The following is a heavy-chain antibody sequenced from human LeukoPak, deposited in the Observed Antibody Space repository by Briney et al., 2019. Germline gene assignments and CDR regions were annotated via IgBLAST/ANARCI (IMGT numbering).Heavy chain of an antibody. CDR3: AKEIRGDYAAFGI. CDR2: ISGSGGST. J-gene: IGHJ3*02. V-gene: IGHV3-23*01. D-gene: IGHD4-17*01. CDR1: GFTFSSYG. Sequence: GGSLRLSCAVSGFTFSSYGMSWVRQAPGKGLEWVSGISGSGGSTYYADSVKGRFTISRDNSKNTLYLQMNSLRAEDTAVYYCAKEIRGDYAAFGIWGQGTMVTVSS.